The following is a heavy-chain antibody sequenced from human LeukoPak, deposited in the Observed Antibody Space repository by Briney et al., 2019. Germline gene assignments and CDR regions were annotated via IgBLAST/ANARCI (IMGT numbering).Heavy chain of an antibody. CDR2: ISSSGSTI. CDR3: ASGYDSYYYYYGMDV. CDR1: GFTFSDYY. V-gene: IGHV3-11*01. Sequence: GGSLRLSCAASGFTFSDYYMSWIRQAPGKGLEWVPYISSSGSTIYYADSVKGRFTISRDNAKNSLYLQMNSLRAEDTAVYYCASGYDSYYYYYGMDVWGQGTTVTVSS. J-gene: IGHJ6*02. D-gene: IGHD5-12*01.